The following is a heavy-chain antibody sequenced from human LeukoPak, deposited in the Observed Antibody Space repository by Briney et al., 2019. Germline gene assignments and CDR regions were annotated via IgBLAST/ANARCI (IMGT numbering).Heavy chain of an antibody. CDR1: GGSISSYY. V-gene: IGHV4-59*01. CDR3: AREDYDFWSGSNWFDP. D-gene: IGHD3-3*01. CDR2: IYYSGST. J-gene: IGHJ5*02. Sequence: PSETLSLTCTVSGGSISSYYWSWIRQPPGKGQEWIGYIYYSGSTNYNPSLKSRVTISVDTSKNQFSLKLSSVTAADTAVYYCAREDYDFWSGSNWFDPWGQGTLVTVSS.